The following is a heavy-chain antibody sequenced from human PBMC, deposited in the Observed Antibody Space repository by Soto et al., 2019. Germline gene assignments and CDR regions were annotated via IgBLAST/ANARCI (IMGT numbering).Heavy chain of an antibody. CDR2: TWYDGSNK. V-gene: IGHV3-33*01. D-gene: IGHD3-10*01. Sequence: QVQLVEPGGGVVQPGRSLRLSCAASGFTFSSYGMHWVRQAPGKGLEWVAVTWYDGSNKDYADSVKGRLTISRENSKKTVYLQMNCLRAEDTAVYYCAREMGSGSYYQLDYWGQGTLVTVSS. CDR1: GFTFSSYG. J-gene: IGHJ4*02. CDR3: AREMGSGSYYQLDY.